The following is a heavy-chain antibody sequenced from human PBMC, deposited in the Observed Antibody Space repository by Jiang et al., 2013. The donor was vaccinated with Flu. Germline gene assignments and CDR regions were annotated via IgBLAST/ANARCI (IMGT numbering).Heavy chain of an antibody. CDR2: TYYRSKWSY. Sequence: SLTCAVSGDSLFTTSVAWNWIRQSPSRGLEWLGRTYYRSKWSYDYAVSFKSRITVTPDTSRNEFSLQLNSMTPEDTAVYYCTRGKYTAFDYWGQGTLVTVSS. D-gene: IGHD5-18*01. J-gene: IGHJ4*02. V-gene: IGHV6-1*01. CDR3: TRGKYTAFDY. CDR1: GDSLFTTSVA.